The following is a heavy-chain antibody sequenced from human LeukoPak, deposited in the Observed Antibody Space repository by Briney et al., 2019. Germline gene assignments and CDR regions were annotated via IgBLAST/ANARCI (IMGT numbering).Heavy chain of an antibody. CDR2: IYYSGST. J-gene: IGHJ5*02. V-gene: IGHV4-31*11. D-gene: IGHD4-17*01. Sequence: SETLSLTCAVYGGSFSGYYWSWIRQHPGKGLEWIGYIYYSGSTYYNPSLKSRVTISVDTSKNQFSLKLSSVTAADTAVYYCARDRRDYAYNWFDPWGQGTLVTVSS. CDR1: GGSFSGYY. CDR3: ARDRRDYAYNWFDP.